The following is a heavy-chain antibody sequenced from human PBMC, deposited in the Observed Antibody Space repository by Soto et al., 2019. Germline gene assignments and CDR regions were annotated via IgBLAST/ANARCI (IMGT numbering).Heavy chain of an antibody. CDR3: AKDRDRRGYYYRNY. CDR1: RFTFSSCA. V-gene: IGHV3-23*01. CDR2: ISGTGDST. Sequence: PGGSLRLSCAPSRFTFSSCAMSWVRQAPGTGLEWVSAISGTGDSTYYADSVKGRFTISRDNSKNTLYLQINSLRAEDAAVYYCAKDRDRRGYYYRNYWGQGT. D-gene: IGHD3-22*01. J-gene: IGHJ4*02.